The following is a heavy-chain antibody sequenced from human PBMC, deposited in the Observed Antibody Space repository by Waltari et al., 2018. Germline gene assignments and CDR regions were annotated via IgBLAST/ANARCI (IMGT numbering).Heavy chain of an antibody. CDR2: ISSSGSTI. D-gene: IGHD6-13*01. Sequence: EVQLVESVGGLVQPGGSLRLSCAAAGLPFSSYEMNGVRQAPGKGLEWVSYISSSGSTIYYADSVKGRFTISRDNAKNSLYLQMNSLRAEDTAVYYCARIAAADPYFDYWGQGTLVTVSS. V-gene: IGHV3-48*03. CDR3: ARIAAADPYFDY. J-gene: IGHJ4*02. CDR1: GLPFSSYE.